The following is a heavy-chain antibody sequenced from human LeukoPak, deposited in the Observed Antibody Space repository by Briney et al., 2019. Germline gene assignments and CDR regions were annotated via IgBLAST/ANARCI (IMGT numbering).Heavy chain of an antibody. Sequence: PGGSLRLSCAASGFIFSTYAMHWVRQAPGKGLDWAAVISYDGSNKYYADSVKGRFTISRDNSKNTLYLQMNSLRAEDTAVYYCARAPPASYFDYWGQGTLVTVSS. CDR3: ARAPPASYFDY. D-gene: IGHD6-25*01. J-gene: IGHJ4*02. CDR2: ISYDGSNK. V-gene: IGHV3-30-3*01. CDR1: GFIFSTYA.